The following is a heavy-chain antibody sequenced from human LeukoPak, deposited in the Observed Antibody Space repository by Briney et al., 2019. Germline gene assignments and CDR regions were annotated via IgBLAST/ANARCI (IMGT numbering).Heavy chain of an antibody. CDR2: IYYSGST. D-gene: IGHD3-10*01. Sequence: SETLSLTCTVSGGSINSGGYYWSWTRQHPGKGLEWIGYIYYSGSTYYNPSLKSRVTISIDTSKNQFSLKLSSVTAADTAVYYCARDRGYGSGSYYYDYWGQGTLVTVSS. V-gene: IGHV4-31*03. CDR1: GGSINSGGYY. J-gene: IGHJ4*02. CDR3: ARDRGYGSGSYYYDY.